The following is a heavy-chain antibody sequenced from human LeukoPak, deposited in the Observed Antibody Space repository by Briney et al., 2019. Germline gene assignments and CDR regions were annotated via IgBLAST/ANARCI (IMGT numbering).Heavy chain of an antibody. D-gene: IGHD5-18*01. CDR2: INHSGST. V-gene: IGHV4-34*01. CDR3: ARGRRAYGYRRWDYYYYMDV. Sequence: SETLSLTCAVYGGSFSGYDWSWIRQPPGKGLEWIGEINHSGSTNYNPSLKSRVTISVDTSKNQFSLKLSSVTTADTAVYYCARGRRAYGYRRWDYYYYMDVWGKGTTVTVSS. CDR1: GGSFSGYD. J-gene: IGHJ6*03.